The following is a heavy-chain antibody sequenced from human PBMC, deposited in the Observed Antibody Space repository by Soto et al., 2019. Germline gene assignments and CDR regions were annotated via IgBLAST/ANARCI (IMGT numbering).Heavy chain of an antibody. V-gene: IGHV1-18*01. CDR1: GYTFTSYG. J-gene: IGHJ5*02. CDR2: ISAYNGNT. Sequence: ASVKVSCKASGYTFTSYGISWVRQAPGQGLEWMGWISAYNGNTNYAQKLQGRVTMTTDTSTSTAYMELRSPRSDDTAVYYCARDLGYCSGGSCRAYNWFDPWGQGTLVTVSS. CDR3: ARDLGYCSGGSCRAYNWFDP. D-gene: IGHD2-15*01.